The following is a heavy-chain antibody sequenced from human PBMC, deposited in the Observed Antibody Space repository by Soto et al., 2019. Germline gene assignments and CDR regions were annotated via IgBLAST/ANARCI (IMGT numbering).Heavy chain of an antibody. D-gene: IGHD6-6*01. CDR2: IYYSGTT. Sequence: SETLSLTCTVSGGSISSEGYYWSWFRQLPGKGLEWIGDIYYSGTTYHNPSLKSRVTMSVDTSKNQFSLRLTSVTAADTAVYFCARGSSSYYDYGMDVWGQGTTVTVSS. J-gene: IGHJ6*02. CDR3: ARGSSSYYDYGMDV. V-gene: IGHV4-30-4*08. CDR1: GGSISSEGYY.